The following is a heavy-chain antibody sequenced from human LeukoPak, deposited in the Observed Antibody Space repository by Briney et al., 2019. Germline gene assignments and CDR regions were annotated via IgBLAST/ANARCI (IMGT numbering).Heavy chain of an antibody. CDR1: GFTFSPYS. CDR3: ARRYCSGGSCYSDY. D-gene: IGHD2-15*01. V-gene: IGHV3-21*01. CDR2: ISGTSTYI. J-gene: IGHJ4*02. Sequence: GSLRLSCAASGFTFSPYSMNWVRQAPGKGLEWVSSISGTSTYIYYADSVKGRFTISRDNAQNSLYLHMNSLRVEDTAVYYCARRYCSGGSCYSDYWGQGILVTVSS.